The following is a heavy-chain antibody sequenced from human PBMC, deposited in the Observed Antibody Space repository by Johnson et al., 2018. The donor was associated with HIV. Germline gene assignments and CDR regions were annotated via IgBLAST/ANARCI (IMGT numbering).Heavy chain of an antibody. D-gene: IGHD6-19*01. CDR2: ISYDGSNK. CDR1: GFTFSSYA. Sequence: QVQLVESGGGVVQPGRSLRLSCAASGFTFSSYAMHWVRQAPGKGLEWVAVISYDGSNKYYADSVKGRFTISRDNSKNTLYLQINSLRAEDTAVYYCARDWSLYSSGWFVDAFDIWGQGTMVTVSS. J-gene: IGHJ3*02. V-gene: IGHV3-30-3*01. CDR3: ARDWSLYSSGWFVDAFDI.